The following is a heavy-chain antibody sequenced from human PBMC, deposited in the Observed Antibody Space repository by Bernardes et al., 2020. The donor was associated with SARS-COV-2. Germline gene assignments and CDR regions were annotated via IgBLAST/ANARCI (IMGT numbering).Heavy chain of an antibody. Sequence: SETLSLTCTVSGGSISSYYWSWIRQPPGKGLEWIGYIYYSGSTNYNPSLKSRVTISVDTSKNQFSLKLSSVTAADTAVYYCARVLDYYDSRRGAFDIWGQGTMVTVSS. D-gene: IGHD3-22*01. V-gene: IGHV4-59*01. J-gene: IGHJ3*02. CDR2: IYYSGST. CDR1: GGSISSYY. CDR3: ARVLDYYDSRRGAFDI.